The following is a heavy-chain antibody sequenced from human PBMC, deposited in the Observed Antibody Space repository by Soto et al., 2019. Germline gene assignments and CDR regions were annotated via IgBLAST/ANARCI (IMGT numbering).Heavy chain of an antibody. D-gene: IGHD1-20*01. Sequence: PGGSLRLSCAASGFTFDDYAMHWVRQAPGKGLEWVSGISWNSDNIGYADSVKGRFTISRDNAKNSLYLQMNSLRAEDTALYYFAKGPGITGTTGALFDYWGRGTLVTVSS. CDR1: GFTFDDYA. CDR2: ISWNSDNI. J-gene: IGHJ4*02. CDR3: AKGPGITGTTGALFDY. V-gene: IGHV3-9*01.